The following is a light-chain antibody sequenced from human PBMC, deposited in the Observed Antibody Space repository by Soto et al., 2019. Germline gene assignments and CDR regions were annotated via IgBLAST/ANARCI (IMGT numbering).Light chain of an antibody. CDR2: EVN. CDR1: SSDIGAYDY. CDR3: AAWDDSLSGGV. J-gene: IGLJ1*01. V-gene: IGLV2-14*01. Sequence: QSVLTQPASLSGSPGQSITISCTGTSSDIGAYDYVSWFQQHPGKAPKLMISEVNNRPSGVPDRFSGSKSGTSASLAISGLRSEDEADYYCAAWDDSLSGGVFGTGTKVTVL.